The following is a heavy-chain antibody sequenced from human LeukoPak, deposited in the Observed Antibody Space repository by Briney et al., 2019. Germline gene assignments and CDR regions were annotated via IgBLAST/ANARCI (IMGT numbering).Heavy chain of an antibody. CDR3: AALHYYDRRGFDI. V-gene: IGHV4-39*01. Sequence: SETLSLTCSVSGGSISSNYYYWGWVRLPPGKGLEWIGSMYYSGSTYYNPSLKSRVTISVDTSKNQFSLKLSSVTAADTAVYYCAALHYYDRRGFDIWGQGTMVTVSS. CDR1: GGSISSNYYY. J-gene: IGHJ3*02. CDR2: MYYSGST. D-gene: IGHD3-22*01.